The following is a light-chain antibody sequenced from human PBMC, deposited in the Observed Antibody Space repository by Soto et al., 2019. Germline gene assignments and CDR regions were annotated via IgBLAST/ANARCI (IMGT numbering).Light chain of an antibody. Sequence: QSVLTQPAPVSGSPGQSITISCTGTSSDVGSYNLVSWYQQHPGKAPKLMIYEVSKRPSGVSNRFSGSKSGNTASLTISGLQAEDEADYYCCSYAGSSTFVFGTETKVTVL. CDR3: CSYAGSSTFV. CDR2: EVS. CDR1: SSDVGSYNL. V-gene: IGLV2-23*02. J-gene: IGLJ1*01.